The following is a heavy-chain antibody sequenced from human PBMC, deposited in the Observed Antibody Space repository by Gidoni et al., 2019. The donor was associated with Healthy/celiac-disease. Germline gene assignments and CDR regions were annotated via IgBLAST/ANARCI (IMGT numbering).Heavy chain of an antibody. J-gene: IGHJ4*02. CDR3: ARGGKLGPFDY. V-gene: IGHV4-34*01. Sequence: VQLQQWGAGLLKPSETLSLTCAVYGGSFSGYYWSWIRQPPGKGLEWIGEINHSGSTHYNPSLKSRVTISVDTSKNQFSLKLSSVTAADTAVYYCARGGKLGPFDYWGQGTLVTVSS. CDR2: INHSGST. CDR1: GGSFSGYY. D-gene: IGHD6-6*01.